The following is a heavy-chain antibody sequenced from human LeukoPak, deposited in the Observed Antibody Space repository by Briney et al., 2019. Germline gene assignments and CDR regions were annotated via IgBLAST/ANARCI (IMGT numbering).Heavy chain of an antibody. CDR2: IYHSGST. J-gene: IGHJ4*02. V-gene: IGHV4-38-2*02. CDR1: GYSISSGYY. D-gene: IGHD3-22*01. CDR3: ARDGQALVVITGLFDY. Sequence: PSETLSLTCTVSGYSISSGYYWGWIRQPPGKGLEWIGSIYHSGSTYYNPSLKSRVTISVDTSKNQFSLKLSSVTAADTAVYYCARDGQALVVITGLFDYWGQGTLVTVSS.